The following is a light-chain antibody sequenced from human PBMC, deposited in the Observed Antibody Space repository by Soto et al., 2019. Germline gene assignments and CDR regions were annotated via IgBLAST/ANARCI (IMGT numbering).Light chain of an antibody. J-gene: IGKJ1*01. CDR3: QQYISTQT. V-gene: IGKV1-5*03. CDR2: GAS. CDR1: QNIRGW. Sequence: DVPMTQSPSTLSASIGDRVTITCRAGQNIRGWLAWYQQKPGRAPKLLIYGASTLESGVPSRFSGTGYGTEFTLIISSLQPDDSATYYCQQYISTQTFGQGTKVEVK.